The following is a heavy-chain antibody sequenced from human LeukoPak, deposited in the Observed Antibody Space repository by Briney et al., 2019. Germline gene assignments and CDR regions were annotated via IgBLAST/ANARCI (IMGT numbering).Heavy chain of an antibody. CDR1: GFTFSSYS. D-gene: IGHD2-2*01. Sequence: PGGSLRLSCAAFGFTFSSYSMNWVRQDPGKGLEWVSSISSSSSYIYYADSVKGRFTISRDNAKNSLYLQMNSLRAEDTAVYYCARGPYGNQLPDYWGQGTLVTVSS. V-gene: IGHV3-21*01. J-gene: IGHJ4*02. CDR3: ARGPYGNQLPDY. CDR2: ISSSSSYI.